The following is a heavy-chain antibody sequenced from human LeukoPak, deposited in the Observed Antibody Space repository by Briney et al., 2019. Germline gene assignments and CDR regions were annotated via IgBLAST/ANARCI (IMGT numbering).Heavy chain of an antibody. J-gene: IGHJ4*02. D-gene: IGHD5-24*01. CDR3: TRDPYRDGYRENIDY. CDR2: IRSKAYGGTT. Sequence: GGSLRLSCTASGFTFGDYAMSWFRQAPGKGLEWVGFIRSKAYGGTTEYAASVKGRFTISRDDSKSIAYLQMNSLKTEDTAVYYCTRDPYRDGYRENIDYWGQGTLVTVSS. V-gene: IGHV3-49*03. CDR1: GFTFGDYA.